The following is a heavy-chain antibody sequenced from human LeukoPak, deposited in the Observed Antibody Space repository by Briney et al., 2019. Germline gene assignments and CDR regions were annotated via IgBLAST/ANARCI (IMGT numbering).Heavy chain of an antibody. Sequence: PSQTLSLTCTVSGGSISSGGYYWSWIRQHPGKGLEWIGYIFYSGSTYYNPSLKSRVTISVDTSKNQFSLKLSSVTAADTAVYYCARVSAGDGYNPDYWGQGTLVTVSS. CDR3: ARVSAGDGYNPDY. D-gene: IGHD5-12*01. J-gene: IGHJ4*02. CDR2: IFYSGST. CDR1: GGSISSGGYY. V-gene: IGHV4-31*03.